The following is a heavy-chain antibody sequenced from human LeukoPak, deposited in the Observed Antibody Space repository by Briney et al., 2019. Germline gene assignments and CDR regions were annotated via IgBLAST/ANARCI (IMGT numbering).Heavy chain of an antibody. CDR1: RYTFTAYE. CDR2: INPKNGGT. D-gene: IGHD1-1*01. J-gene: IGHJ4*02. Sequence: ASVKVSCKASRYTFTAYEMHWVRQPPGHGLEDLVWINPKNGGTNSAQNFQGRVTMPWDTSVSTVYLELLRLRSDDTAVYYCEREEDCGTARCSNDHWGQGTLVSVSS. V-gene: IGHV1-2*02. CDR3: EREEDCGTARCSNDH.